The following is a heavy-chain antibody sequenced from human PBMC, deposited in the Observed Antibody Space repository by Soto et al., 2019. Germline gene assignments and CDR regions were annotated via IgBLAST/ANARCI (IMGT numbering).Heavy chain of an antibody. J-gene: IGHJ4*02. D-gene: IGHD6-13*01. V-gene: IGHV3-15*07. CDR3: VWQAKYTSSFN. CDR1: GIPFIDAW. CDR2: IKSKGGGETR. Sequence: EVQLVESEGGLVKPGGSLRLSCVVSGIPFIDAWMNWVRQAPGKGLEWVGRIKSKGGGETRDYAAHVKGRFTISRDDSKNTLYLEMNNLDVEDTAVYFCVWQAKYTSSFNWGQGTLVTVSS.